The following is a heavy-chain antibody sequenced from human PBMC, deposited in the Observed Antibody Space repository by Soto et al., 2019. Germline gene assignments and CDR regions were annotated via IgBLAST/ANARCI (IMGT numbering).Heavy chain of an antibody. CDR1: GFTFSSYW. CDR2: INSDGSST. D-gene: IGHD2-15*01. CDR3: ARERYCSGGSCYRTFDY. Sequence: GGSLRLSCAASGFTFSSYWMHWVRQAPGKGLVWVSRINSDGSSTSYADSVKGRFTISRDNAKNTLYLQMNSLRAEDTAVYYCARERYCSGGSCYRTFDYWGQGTLVTVSS. V-gene: IGHV3-74*01. J-gene: IGHJ4*02.